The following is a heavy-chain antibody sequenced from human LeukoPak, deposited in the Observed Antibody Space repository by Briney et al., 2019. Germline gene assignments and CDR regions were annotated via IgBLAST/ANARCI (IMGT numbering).Heavy chain of an antibody. D-gene: IGHD1-26*01. CDR2: IYSGGST. Sequence: GGSLRLSCAASGFTVSSNYMTWVRQAPGKGLEWVSVIYSGGSTYYADSVKGRFTISRDNSRNTLYLQMNSLRAEDTAVYYCARIVAGGAFDIWGQGTMVTVSS. V-gene: IGHV3-66*01. J-gene: IGHJ3*02. CDR1: GFTVSSNY. CDR3: ARIVAGGAFDI.